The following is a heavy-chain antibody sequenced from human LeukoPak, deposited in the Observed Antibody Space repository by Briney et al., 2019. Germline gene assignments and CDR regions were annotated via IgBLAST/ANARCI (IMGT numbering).Heavy chain of an antibody. Sequence: GASVKVSCKASGYTFTGYYMHWVRQAPGQGLEWMGWINPNSGGTNYAQKFQGRVTMTRDTSISTAYMELSRLRSDDTAVYYCARVVRSCSGGSCYSRSGMDVWGQGTTVTVSS. J-gene: IGHJ6*02. V-gene: IGHV1-2*02. CDR2: INPNSGGT. CDR3: ARVVRSCSGGSCYSRSGMDV. CDR1: GYTFTGYY. D-gene: IGHD2-15*01.